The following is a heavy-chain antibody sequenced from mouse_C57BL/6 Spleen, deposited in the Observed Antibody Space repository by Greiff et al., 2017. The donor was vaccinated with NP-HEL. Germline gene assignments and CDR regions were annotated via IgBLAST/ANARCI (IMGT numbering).Heavy chain of an antibody. CDR1: GYTFTSYW. D-gene: IGHD2-4*01. V-gene: IGHV1-64*01. Sequence: QVQLKQPGAELVKPGASVKLSCKASGYTFTSYWMHWVKQRPGQGLEWIGMIHPNSGSTNYNEKFKSKATLTVDKSSSTAYMQLSSLTSEDSAVYYCARCPYDYDAMDYWGQGTSVTVSS. CDR2: IHPNSGST. CDR3: ARCPYDYDAMDY. J-gene: IGHJ4*01.